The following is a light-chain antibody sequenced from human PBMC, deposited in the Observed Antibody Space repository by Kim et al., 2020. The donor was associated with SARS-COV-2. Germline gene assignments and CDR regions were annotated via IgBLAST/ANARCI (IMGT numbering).Light chain of an antibody. Sequence: VSQGQTATTSCAEDHWGDRVVSWYQQKPGQSPVMVIYQDTQRPAGIPARFSGTNAGNTATLTSSGTQAMDEADYYCQSWDSNTRRVFGGGTQLTVL. J-gene: IGLJ3*02. CDR1: HWGDRV. CDR3: QSWDSNTRRV. V-gene: IGLV3-1*01. CDR2: QDT.